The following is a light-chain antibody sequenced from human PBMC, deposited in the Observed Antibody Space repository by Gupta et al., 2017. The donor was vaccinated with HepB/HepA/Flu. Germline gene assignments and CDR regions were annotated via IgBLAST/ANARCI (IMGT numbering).Light chain of an antibody. CDR2: EVT. Sequence: QSALTQPASVSGSPEQSITISCTGTSNDVGSFNLVSWYQQHPGKAPKLMIYEVTKWPSGVSNRFSGSKSGNTASLTISGLQAEDEADYYCCSYAGSGTWVFGGGTKLTVL. CDR1: SNDVGSFNL. CDR3: CSYAGSGTWV. J-gene: IGLJ3*02. V-gene: IGLV2-23*02.